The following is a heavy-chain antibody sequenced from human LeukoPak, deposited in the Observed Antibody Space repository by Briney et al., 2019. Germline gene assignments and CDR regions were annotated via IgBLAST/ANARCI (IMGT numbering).Heavy chain of an antibody. D-gene: IGHD1-26*01. CDR3: ARQGGSPDWFDP. Sequence: SETLSLICTVSGGSIRSAAYYWRWIRQPPGKGLEWIGNIYYSGSTYYNPSLKGRVTISVDTSKNQFSLKVRSVTAADTAVYYCARQGGSPDWFDPWGQGTLVTVSS. CDR1: GGSIRSAAYY. CDR2: IYYSGST. V-gene: IGHV4-39*01. J-gene: IGHJ5*02.